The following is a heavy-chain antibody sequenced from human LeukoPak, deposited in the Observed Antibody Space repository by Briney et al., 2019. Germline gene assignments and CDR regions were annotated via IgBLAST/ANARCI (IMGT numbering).Heavy chain of an antibody. D-gene: IGHD4-17*01. CDR1: GFIFSSFE. CDR2: ISTSGRTI. CDR3: ARDLYGSMDV. J-gene: IGHJ6*02. V-gene: IGHV3-48*03. Sequence: QPGGSLRLSCAASGFIFSSFEMTWVRQAPGKGLEWVSYISTSGRTIHFADSVRGRFTVSRDNPKNSLYLQMNSLRAEEAAVYYCARDLYGSMDVWGQGTTVTVSS.